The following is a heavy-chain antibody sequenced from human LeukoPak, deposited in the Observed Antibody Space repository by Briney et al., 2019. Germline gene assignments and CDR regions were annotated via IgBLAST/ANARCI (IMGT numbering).Heavy chain of an antibody. CDR2: IWYDGSKK. CDR3: ARYFGTIVALDH. D-gene: IGHD5-12*01. V-gene: IGHV3-33*01. Sequence: GGSLRLSCAASGFTFSSYGMHWVRQAPGKGLEWVAVIWYDGSKKYYADSVTGRFTISRDNSKNTLSLQMNSLRGEDTAIYYCARYFGTIVALDHWGQGMLVTVSS. J-gene: IGHJ4*02. CDR1: GFTFSSYG.